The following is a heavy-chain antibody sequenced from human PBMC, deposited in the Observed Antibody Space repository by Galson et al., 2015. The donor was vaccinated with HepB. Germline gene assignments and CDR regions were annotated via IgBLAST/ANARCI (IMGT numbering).Heavy chain of an antibody. CDR3: ARLGSLLWFGESYYYYGMDV. CDR1: GDSISSNNW. J-gene: IGHJ6*02. V-gene: IGHV4-4*02. D-gene: IGHD3-10*01. CDR2: IYHSGST. Sequence: TLSLTCSVSGDSISSNNWWSWVRQPPGKGLEWIGYIYHSGSTYYNPSLKSRVTISVDRSKNQFSLKLSSVTAADTAVYYCARLGSLLWFGESYYYYGMDVWGQGTTVTVSS.